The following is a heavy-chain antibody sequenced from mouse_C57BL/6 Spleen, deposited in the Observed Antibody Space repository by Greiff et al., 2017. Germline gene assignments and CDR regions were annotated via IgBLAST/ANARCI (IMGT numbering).Heavy chain of an antibody. CDR1: GYSITSGYY. D-gene: IGHD1-1*01. CDR3: ARGGTTPYYAMDY. V-gene: IGHV3-6*01. CDR2: ISYDGSN. J-gene: IGHJ4*01. Sequence: ESGPGLVKPSQSLSLTCSVTGYSITSGYYWNWIRQFPGNKLEWMGYISYDGSNNYNPSLKNRISITRDTSKNQFFLKLNSVTTEDTATYYCARGGTTPYYAMDYWGQGTSVTGSS.